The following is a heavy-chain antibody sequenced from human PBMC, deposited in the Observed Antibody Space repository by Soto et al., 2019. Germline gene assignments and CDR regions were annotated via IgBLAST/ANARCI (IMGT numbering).Heavy chain of an antibody. D-gene: IGHD3-10*01. J-gene: IGHJ4*02. CDR1: GGSISSGGYY. CDR2: IYYSGST. CDR3: ARSPASGRGYFDY. V-gene: IGHV4-31*01. Sequence: QVQLQESGPGLVKPSQTLSLTCTVSGGSISSGGYYWSWIRQHPGKGLEWIGYIYYSGSTYYNPSLTSQVSISVATSKNPCSLELSSVAAAGTAVYYCARSPASGRGYFDYWGQGTLLTVSS.